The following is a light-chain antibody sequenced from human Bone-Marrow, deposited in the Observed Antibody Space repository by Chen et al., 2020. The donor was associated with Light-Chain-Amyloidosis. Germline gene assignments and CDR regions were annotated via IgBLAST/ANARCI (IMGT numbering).Light chain of an antibody. CDR1: GSAVGSHKN. CDR3: CSYAGTTTAWE. J-gene: IGLJ3*02. CDR2: EGT. Sequence: QSALTQPASGSGSPGQSITISCPGTGSAVGSHKNISWYQQYPGKGPNLILFEGTRRPSGVSDRFSGSNSGNTASLTISGLQAEDEADYYCCSYAGTTTAWEFGGGTKLTVL. V-gene: IGLV2-23*01.